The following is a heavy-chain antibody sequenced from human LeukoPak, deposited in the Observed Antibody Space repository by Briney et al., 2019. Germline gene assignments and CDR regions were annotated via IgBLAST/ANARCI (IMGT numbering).Heavy chain of an antibody. CDR3: AKGPDAFDI. J-gene: IGHJ3*02. Sequence: GGSLRLSCAASGFTFSGSAMHWVRQASGKGLELVGRIRSKANSYATAYAASVKGRFTVSRDDSKNTAYLQMNSLKTEDTAVYYCAKGPDAFDIWGQGTMATVSS. V-gene: IGHV3-73*01. CDR1: GFTFSGSA. CDR2: IRSKANSYAT.